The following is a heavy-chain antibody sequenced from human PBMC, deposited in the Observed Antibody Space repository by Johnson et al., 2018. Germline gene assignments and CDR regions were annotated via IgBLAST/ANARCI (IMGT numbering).Heavy chain of an antibody. CDR3: AKDWEVASIGTGGYFHH. V-gene: IGHV3-66*02. Sequence: VQLVQSGGGLVKPGGSLRLSCAASGFTVSSNYMSWVRQAPGKGLEWVSVIYSGGSTYYADSVKGRFTISRDNSKNTLYLQMNSLRAEDTAVYYCAKDWEVASIGTGGYFHHWGQGTLVTVSS. D-gene: IGHD6-13*01. CDR2: IYSGGST. J-gene: IGHJ1*01. CDR1: GFTVSSNY.